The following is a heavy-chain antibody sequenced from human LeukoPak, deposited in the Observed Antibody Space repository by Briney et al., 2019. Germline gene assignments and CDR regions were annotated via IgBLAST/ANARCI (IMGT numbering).Heavy chain of an antibody. J-gene: IGHJ4*02. CDR1: GFTFSTYA. CDR2: ISYDGSNE. V-gene: IGHV3-30-3*01. D-gene: IGHD2-21*02. Sequence: GGSLRLSCAASGFTFSTYAMHWVRQAPGKGLEWVAVISYDGSNEYYADSVKGRFTISRDNSKNTLYLQMNSLRAEDTAVYYCSMGVTRGYWGQGTLVTVSS. CDR3: SMGVTRGY.